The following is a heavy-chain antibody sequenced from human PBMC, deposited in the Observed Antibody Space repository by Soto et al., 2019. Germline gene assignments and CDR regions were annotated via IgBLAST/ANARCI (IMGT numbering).Heavy chain of an antibody. CDR3: ARDRARALYFDY. V-gene: IGHV4-31*03. D-gene: IGHD6-6*01. J-gene: IGHJ4*02. CDR2: IYDSGST. CDR1: GGSISSGGYY. Sequence: QVQLQESGPGLVKPSQTLSLTCTVSGGSISSGGYYWSWIRQHPGKGLEWIGYIYDSGSTYYNPALKSRVTISVDTSKTQFSLKLSSVTAADTAVYYCARDRARALYFDYWGQGTLVTVSS.